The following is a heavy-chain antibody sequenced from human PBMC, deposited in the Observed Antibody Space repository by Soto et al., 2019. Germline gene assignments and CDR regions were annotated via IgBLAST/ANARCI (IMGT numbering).Heavy chain of an antibody. CDR3: AKFAGVAQKKTTKYFDY. Sequence: GGSLRLSCAASGFTFSSYAMSWVRQAPGKGLEWVSAISGSGGSTYYADSVKGRFTISRDNSKNTLYLQMNSLRAEDTAVYYCAKFAGVAQKKTTKYFDYWGQGTLVTVSS. V-gene: IGHV3-23*01. D-gene: IGHD3-3*01. CDR2: ISGSGGST. J-gene: IGHJ4*02. CDR1: GFTFSSYA.